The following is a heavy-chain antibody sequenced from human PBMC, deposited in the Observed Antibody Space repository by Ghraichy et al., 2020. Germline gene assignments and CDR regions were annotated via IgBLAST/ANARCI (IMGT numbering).Heavy chain of an antibody. V-gene: IGHV4-31*03. CDR2: IHSSGNT. CDR3: ARGVGATGLLDS. J-gene: IGHJ4*02. CDR1: GGSISSGGYY. D-gene: IGHD1-1*01. Sequence: TLSLTCTVSGGSISSGGYYWNWIRQHPGKGREWIGSIHSSGNTFYNPSLKSRLTISVDTSKNQFSLRLTSLAAADTAVYSCARGVGATGLLDSWGQGTLVTVSS.